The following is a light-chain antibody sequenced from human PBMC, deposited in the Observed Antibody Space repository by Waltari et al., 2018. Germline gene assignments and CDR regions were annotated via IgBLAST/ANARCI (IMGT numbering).Light chain of an antibody. CDR2: WAS. V-gene: IGKV4-1*01. Sequence: DIVMTQSPDSLAVSLGERATVNCKSSQNILSNSNNKNDLSWYQQKPGQPPKLLIYWASIRQSGVPDRFSGSGSGTNFTLTISSLQAEDVAVYLCQQYYSTPQTFGQGTKVEIK. J-gene: IGKJ1*01. CDR3: QQYYSTPQT. CDR1: QNILSNSNNKND.